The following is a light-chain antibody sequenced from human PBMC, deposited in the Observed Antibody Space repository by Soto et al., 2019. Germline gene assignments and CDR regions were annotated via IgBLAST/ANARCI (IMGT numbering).Light chain of an antibody. CDR3: QQYNSYPCT. CDR1: QSISSW. CDR2: KAS. Sequence: DIQMTQSPSTLSASVGDRVTITCRASQSISSWLAWYQHKPGKAPKLLIYKASSLESGVPSRFSGSGSGTEFTLTISSLQPDEFATYYCQQYNSYPCTFGQGTKLEIK. J-gene: IGKJ2*02. V-gene: IGKV1-5*03.